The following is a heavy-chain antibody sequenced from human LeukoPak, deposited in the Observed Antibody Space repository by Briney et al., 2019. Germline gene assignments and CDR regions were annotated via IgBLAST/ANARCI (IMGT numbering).Heavy chain of an antibody. D-gene: IGHD6-13*01. CDR1: GYTFTGYY. CDR3: ARSGYSSSWPRAFDI. Sequence: ASVEVSCKASGYTFTGYYMHWVRQAPGQGLEVMGWINPNSGGTNYAQKFQGRVTMNRDTSISTAYMELSRLRSDDTAVYYCARSGYSSSWPRAFDIWGQGTMVTVSS. CDR2: INPNSGGT. V-gene: IGHV1-2*02. J-gene: IGHJ3*02.